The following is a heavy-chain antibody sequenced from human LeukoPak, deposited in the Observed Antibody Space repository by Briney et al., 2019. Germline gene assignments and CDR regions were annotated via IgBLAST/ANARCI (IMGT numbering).Heavy chain of an antibody. CDR1: GFTFSSYG. CDR2: ISYDGSNK. D-gene: IGHD4-23*01. J-gene: IGHJ4*02. Sequence: GGSLRLSCAASGFTFSSYGMHWVRQAPGKGLEWVAVISYDGSNKYYADSVKGRFTISRDNSKNTLYLQMNSLRAEDTAVYYCAKDFYGGFLYYFDYWGQGTLVTVSS. V-gene: IGHV3-30*18. CDR3: AKDFYGGFLYYFDY.